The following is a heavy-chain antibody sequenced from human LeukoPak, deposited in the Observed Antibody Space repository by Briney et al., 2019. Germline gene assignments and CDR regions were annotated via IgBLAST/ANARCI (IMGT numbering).Heavy chain of an antibody. V-gene: IGHV4-39*01. D-gene: IGHD2/OR15-2a*01. CDR1: GGSISSSNYY. CDR2: IYYSGDS. Sequence: SETLSLTCTVSGGSISSSNYYWGWIRQPPGNGLEWIGTIYYSGDSYYNPSLKTRASISVDTSKNRFSLNVNSVTAADTAVYFCARHENIIMVPTAHAFDYWGQGALVTVSS. J-gene: IGHJ4*02. CDR3: ARHENIIMVPTAHAFDY.